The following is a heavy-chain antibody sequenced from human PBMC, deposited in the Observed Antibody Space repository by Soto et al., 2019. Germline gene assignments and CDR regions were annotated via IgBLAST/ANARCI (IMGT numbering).Heavy chain of an antibody. Sequence: PGGSLRLSCAASGFTFSSYAMSWVRQAPGKGLEWVSAISGSGGSTYYADSVKGRFTISRDNSKNTLYLQMNSLRAEDTAVYYCVVDDHGVGTRLVLYNWLDPWGQGTLVTVSS. D-gene: IGHD6-19*01. CDR3: VVDDHGVGTRLVLYNWLDP. CDR2: ISGSGGST. J-gene: IGHJ5*02. V-gene: IGHV3-23*01. CDR1: GFTFSSYA.